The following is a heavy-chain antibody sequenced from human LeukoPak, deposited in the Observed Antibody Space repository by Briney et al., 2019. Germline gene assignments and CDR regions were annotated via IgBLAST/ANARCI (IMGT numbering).Heavy chain of an antibody. V-gene: IGHV3-23*01. CDR1: GFTFSSYG. Sequence: PGGSLRLSCAASGFTFSSYGMSWVRQAPGKGPEWVSAIGGSGDKTYYADSVRGRFTISRDNSKNTLYLQMNSLRAEDTAIYYCTKAPAGPEYSSSWKFGYNWFDPWGQGTLVTVSS. CDR3: TKAPAGPEYSSSWKFGYNWFDP. D-gene: IGHD6-13*01. CDR2: IGGSGDKT. J-gene: IGHJ5*02.